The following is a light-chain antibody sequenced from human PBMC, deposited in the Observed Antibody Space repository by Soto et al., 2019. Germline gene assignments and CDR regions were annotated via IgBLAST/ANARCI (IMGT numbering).Light chain of an antibody. CDR3: QQYNSWPLT. V-gene: IGKV3-20*01. CDR2: GAS. Sequence: ENVLTQSPGTLSLSPGERATLSCRAGQSVSSNSLAWYQHKPGQAPRLLIYGASSRAPGIPDRFSGSGSGTDFTLTISSLQSEDFAVYYCQQYNSWPLTFGGGTKVDIK. J-gene: IGKJ4*01. CDR1: QSVSSNS.